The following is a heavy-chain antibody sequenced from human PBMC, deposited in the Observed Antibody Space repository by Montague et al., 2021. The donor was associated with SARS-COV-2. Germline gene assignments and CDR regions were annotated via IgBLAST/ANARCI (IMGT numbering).Heavy chain of an antibody. CDR3: ARDRLKWGMITFGGNDY. Sequence: SLRLSCAASGFTFSGYAIYWVRQAPGKGLEWMALISYDGSNKYYADSVKGRFAISRDNSKNTLYLQMNSLRAEDTAVYFCARDRLKWGMITFGGNDYWGQGTLVTVSS. J-gene: IGHJ4*02. CDR2: ISYDGSNK. CDR1: GFTFSGYA. V-gene: IGHV3-30*09. D-gene: IGHD3-16*01.